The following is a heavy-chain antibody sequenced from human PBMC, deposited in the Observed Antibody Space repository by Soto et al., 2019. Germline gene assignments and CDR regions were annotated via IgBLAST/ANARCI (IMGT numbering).Heavy chain of an antibody. J-gene: IGHJ3*02. CDR2: ISWNSGSI. D-gene: IGHD2-2*01. Sequence: GGSLRLSCAASGFTFDDYAMHWVRQAPGKGLAWVSGISWNSGSIGYADSVKGRFTISRDNAKNSLYLQMNSLRAEDTALYYCAKDITDGYCSSTSCSPGAFDIWGQGTMVTVSS. CDR3: AKDITDGYCSSTSCSPGAFDI. V-gene: IGHV3-9*01. CDR1: GFTFDDYA.